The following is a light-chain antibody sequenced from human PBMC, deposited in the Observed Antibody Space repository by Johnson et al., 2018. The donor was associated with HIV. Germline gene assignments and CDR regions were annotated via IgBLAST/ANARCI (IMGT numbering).Light chain of an antibody. V-gene: IGLV1-51*01. Sequence: QSVLTQPPSVSAAPGQKVTISCSGSSSNIGNNYVSWYQQLPGTAPKLLIYDNNKRPSGIPDRFSASKSGTSATLALPGLPTGDEGDYCCGSWDNTLSVFVCGAGTKVTVL. CDR3: GSWDNTLSVFV. CDR1: SSNIGNNY. CDR2: DNN. J-gene: IGLJ1*01.